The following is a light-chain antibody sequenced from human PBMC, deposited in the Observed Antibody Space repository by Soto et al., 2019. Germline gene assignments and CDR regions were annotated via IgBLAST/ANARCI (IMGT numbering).Light chain of an antibody. V-gene: IGKV3-15*01. CDR2: GAS. Sequence: EIVMTQSPATLSVSPGERATLSCRASQNVSSNLAWYQQNPGQAPRLLIYGASSRATGIPARFSGSGSGTEFTLTISSLQSEDFAVYYCQHYHGWPITFGQGTRLEIK. CDR3: QHYHGWPIT. CDR1: QNVSSN. J-gene: IGKJ5*01.